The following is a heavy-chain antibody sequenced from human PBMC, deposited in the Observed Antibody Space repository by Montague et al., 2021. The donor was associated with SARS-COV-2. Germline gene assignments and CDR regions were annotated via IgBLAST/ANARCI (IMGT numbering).Heavy chain of an antibody. Sequence: SETLSLTCVVSGGSISSINWWSWVLQPPGKGLEWIVEIYHSGSTNYNPSLKSRDIISVDKSKNQFSLKLSSVTASDTAVYYCARTGYSSGWHSFDYWGQGTLVTVSS. J-gene: IGHJ4*02. D-gene: IGHD6-19*01. CDR3: ARTGYSSGWHSFDY. CDR2: IYHSGST. V-gene: IGHV4-4*02. CDR1: GGSISSINW.